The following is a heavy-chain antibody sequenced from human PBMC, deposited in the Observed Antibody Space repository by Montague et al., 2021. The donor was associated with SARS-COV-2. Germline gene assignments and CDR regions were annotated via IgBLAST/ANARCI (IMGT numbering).Heavy chain of an antibody. CDR2: MNPNSGNT. V-gene: IGHV1-8*01. CDR3: ARAQYYYDSSGYYPVY. J-gene: IGHJ4*02. D-gene: IGHD3-22*01. CDR1: GYTFTSYD. Sequence: SVKVSCKASGYTFTSYDINWVRQATGQGLEWMGWMNPNSGNTGYAQKFQGRVTMARSTSISTAYMELSSLRSEDTAVYYCARAQYYYDSSGYYPVYWGQGTLVTVSS.